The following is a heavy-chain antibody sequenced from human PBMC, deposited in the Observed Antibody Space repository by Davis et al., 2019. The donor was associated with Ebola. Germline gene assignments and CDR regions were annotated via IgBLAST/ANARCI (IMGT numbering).Heavy chain of an antibody. V-gene: IGHV1-46*02. CDR3: ASPGIAAGAPRY. Sequence: AASVTVSCKASGYTFNIYYMYWVRQAPGQGLEWMGIINPSGGTTSYAQKFQGRVTMTRDTSTSTVYMELISLRSEDTAVYYCASPGIAAGAPRYWGQGTLVTVSS. J-gene: IGHJ4*02. D-gene: IGHD6-13*01. CDR1: GYTFNIYY. CDR2: INPSGGTT.